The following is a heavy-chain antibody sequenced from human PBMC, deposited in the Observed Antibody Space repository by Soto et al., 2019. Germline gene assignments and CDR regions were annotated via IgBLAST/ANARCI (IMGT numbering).Heavy chain of an antibody. J-gene: IGHJ6*02. CDR2: MSGPGATV. Sequence: GGSLRLSCAASGFTFSDYEMNWVRQAPGRRLEWISYMSGPGATVYYADSVKGRFTISRDNAWNSLYLQMDSLRVEDTAIYYCARDRMAEYYYGMDVWGQGTTVTVSS. V-gene: IGHV3-48*03. D-gene: IGHD2-8*01. CDR1: GFTFSDYE. CDR3: ARDRMAEYYYGMDV.